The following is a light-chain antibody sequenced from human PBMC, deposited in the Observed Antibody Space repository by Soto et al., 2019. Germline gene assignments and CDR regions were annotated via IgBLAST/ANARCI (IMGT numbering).Light chain of an antibody. CDR3: SSYTRSTTLVV. V-gene: IGLV2-14*01. CDR2: DVR. CDR1: SSDVGAYNY. J-gene: IGLJ2*01. Sequence: QSALTQPASVSGSPGQSITISCTGTSSDVGAYNYVSWYQQHPGKAPKLMIYDVRNRPSGVSNRFSGSKSGNTASLTISGLRAEDEADYYCSSYTRSTTLVVFGGGTQVTVL.